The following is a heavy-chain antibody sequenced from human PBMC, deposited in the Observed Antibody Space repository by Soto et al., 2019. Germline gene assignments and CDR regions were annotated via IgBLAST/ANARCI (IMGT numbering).Heavy chain of an antibody. D-gene: IGHD6-6*01. V-gene: IGHV4-39*07. CDR2: ISQSGNT. CDR1: GASITSTTYF. CDR3: ARAPKVSGSSQTRPDF. Sequence: SETLSLTCTLSGASITSTTYFWAWIRQPPGKGLEWVGEISQSGNTNYSPSLKSRVSISIDTSKKQFSLNLASVSAADTAVYYCARAPKVSGSSQTRPDFWGQGTLVTVSS. J-gene: IGHJ4*02.